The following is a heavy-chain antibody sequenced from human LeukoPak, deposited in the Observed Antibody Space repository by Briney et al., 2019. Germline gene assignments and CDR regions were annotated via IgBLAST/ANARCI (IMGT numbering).Heavy chain of an antibody. J-gene: IGHJ4*02. CDR3: ARDSGFLEWLLVLDY. V-gene: IGHV1-69*05. Sequence: GASVKVSCKASGYTFTSYYMHWVRQAPGQGLEWMGGIIPIFGTANYAQKFQGRVTITTDESTSTAYTELSSLRSEDTAVYYCARDSGFLEWLLVLDYWGQGTLVTVSS. D-gene: IGHD3-3*01. CDR2: IIPIFGTA. CDR1: GYTFTSYY.